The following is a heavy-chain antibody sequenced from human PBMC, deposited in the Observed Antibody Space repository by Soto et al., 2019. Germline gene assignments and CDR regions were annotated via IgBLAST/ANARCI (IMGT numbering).Heavy chain of an antibody. CDR1: GGTFSSYA. Sequence: SVKVSCKASGGTFSSYAISWVRQAPGQGLEWMGGIIPIFGTANYAQKFQGRVTITADESTSTAYMELSSLRSEDTAVYYCASCFFYCCGYYPGPLSFWGQGSMVTVSS. D-gene: IGHD2-21*02. V-gene: IGHV1-69*13. CDR2: IIPIFGTA. CDR3: ASCFFYCCGYYPGPLSF. J-gene: IGHJ3*01.